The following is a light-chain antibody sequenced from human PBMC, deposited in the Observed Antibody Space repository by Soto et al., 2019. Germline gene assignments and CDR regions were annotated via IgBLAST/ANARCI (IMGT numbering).Light chain of an antibody. V-gene: IGLV2-14*01. J-gene: IGLJ1*01. CDR3: ISYTGSSTSYV. CDR2: EVS. CDR1: SSDVGGYNY. Sequence: QSALTQPASVSGSPGQSITISCTGTSSDVGGYNYVAWYQQHPGKVPRLMIYEVSNRPSGASNRFSGSKSGSTAFLTISGLQAEDEADYYCISYTGSSTSYVFGTGTKV.